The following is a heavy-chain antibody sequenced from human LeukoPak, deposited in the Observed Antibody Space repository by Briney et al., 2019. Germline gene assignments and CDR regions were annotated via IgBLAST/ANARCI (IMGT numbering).Heavy chain of an antibody. Sequence: GGSLRLSCAASGFTFSNYAMSWVRQAPGKGLEWVSALSGSGGGTYYADSVKGRFTISRDNSKNTLYLQMNSLRAEDTAVYYCAKDHHSSGWSYFYYGMSVWGQGTTVTVSS. CDR3: AKDHHSSGWSYFYYGMSV. CDR1: GFTFSNYA. J-gene: IGHJ6*02. D-gene: IGHD6-19*01. CDR2: LSGSGGGT. V-gene: IGHV3-23*01.